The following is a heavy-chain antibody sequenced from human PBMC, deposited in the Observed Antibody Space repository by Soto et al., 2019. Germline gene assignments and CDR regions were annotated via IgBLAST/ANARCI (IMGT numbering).Heavy chain of an antibody. V-gene: IGHV3-30*18. D-gene: IGHD3-22*01. CDR3: AKDISPFYFYDSSGYYRTNWFYP. CDR2: ISYDGSNE. CDR1: GLTFSSYG. J-gene: IGHJ5*01. Sequence: GGSLRLSCAASGLTFSSYGMHWVRQAPGKGLEWVAHISYDGSNEHYVDSVKGRFTISRDNSKNTLYLQMTSLRAEDTAVYYCAKDISPFYFYDSSGYYRTNWFYPWGQGTTVTVSS.